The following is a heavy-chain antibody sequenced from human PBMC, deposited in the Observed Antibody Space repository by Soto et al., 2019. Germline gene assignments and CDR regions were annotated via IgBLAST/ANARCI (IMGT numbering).Heavy chain of an antibody. CDR2: IKSKTDGGTT. CDR1: GFTFSNAW. Sequence: GGSLRLSCAASGFTFSNAWMSWVRQAPGKGLEWVGRIKSKTDGGTTDYAAPVKGRFTISRDDSKNTLYLQMNSLKTEDTAVYYCTTYPSTYNWNREDLGTLIDYWGQGTLVTVSS. V-gene: IGHV3-15*01. CDR3: TTYPSTYNWNREDLGTLIDY. D-gene: IGHD1-20*01. J-gene: IGHJ4*02.